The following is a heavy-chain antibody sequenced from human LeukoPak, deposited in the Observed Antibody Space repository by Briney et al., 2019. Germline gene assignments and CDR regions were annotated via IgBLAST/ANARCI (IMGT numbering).Heavy chain of an antibody. J-gene: IGHJ6*02. V-gene: IGHV4-61*08. CDR3: ARDLYYYGMDV. CDR1: GGSISSGGYS. Sequence: SETLSLTCAVSGGSISSGGYSWSWIRQPPGKGLEWIGYIYYSGSTNYNPSLKSRVTISVDTSKNQFSLKLSSVTAADTAVYYCARDLYYYGMDVWGQGTTVTVSS. CDR2: IYYSGST.